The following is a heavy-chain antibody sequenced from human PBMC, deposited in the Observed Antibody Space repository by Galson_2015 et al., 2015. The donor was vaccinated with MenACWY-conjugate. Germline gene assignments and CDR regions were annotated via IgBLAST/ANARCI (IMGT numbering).Heavy chain of an antibody. Sequence: SLRLSCAASGFTFDDYAMHWVRQVPGEGLEWVSGISWDRSSIAYADSVKGRFTISRDNAKNSLYLQMNSLRAEDTALYYCAKDSQGGLGDAFDIWGQGTMVTV. CDR2: ISWDRSSI. D-gene: IGHD3-16*01. V-gene: IGHV3-9*01. J-gene: IGHJ3*02. CDR3: AKDSQGGLGDAFDI. CDR1: GFTFDDYA.